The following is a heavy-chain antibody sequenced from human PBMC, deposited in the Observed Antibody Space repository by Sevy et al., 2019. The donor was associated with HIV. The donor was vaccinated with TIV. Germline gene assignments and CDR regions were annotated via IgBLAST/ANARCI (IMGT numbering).Heavy chain of an antibody. Sequence: SETLSLTCAVSGYSISSGYYSGWIRQPPGKGLEWIGSIYHSGSTYYNPSLKSRVTISVDTSKNQFSLKLSSVTAADTAVYYCARVYYYGSGSPNYYFDYWGQGTLVTVSS. CDR3: ARVYYYGSGSPNYYFDY. D-gene: IGHD3-10*01. CDR2: IYHSGST. CDR1: GYSISSGYY. V-gene: IGHV4-38-2*01. J-gene: IGHJ4*02.